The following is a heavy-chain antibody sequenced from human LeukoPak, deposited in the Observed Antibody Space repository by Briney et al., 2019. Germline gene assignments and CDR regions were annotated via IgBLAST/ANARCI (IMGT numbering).Heavy chain of an antibody. Sequence: SETLSLTCTVSGGSISSYYWGWIRQPPGKGLEWIGSIYYSGSTYYNPSLKSRVTISVDTSKNQFSLKLSSVTAADTAVYYCARQYDYGDYFDYWGQGTLVTVSS. CDR1: GGSISSYY. J-gene: IGHJ4*02. CDR3: ARQYDYGDYFDY. D-gene: IGHD4-17*01. CDR2: IYYSGST. V-gene: IGHV4-39*01.